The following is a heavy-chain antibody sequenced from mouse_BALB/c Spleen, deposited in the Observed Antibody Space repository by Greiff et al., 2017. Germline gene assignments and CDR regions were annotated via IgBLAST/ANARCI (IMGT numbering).Heavy chain of an antibody. CDR2: IDPANGNT. CDR1: GFNIKDTY. V-gene: IGHV14-3*02. D-gene: IGHD2-4*01. Sequence: VQLQQSGAELVKPGASVKLSCTASGFNIKDTYMHWVKQRPEQGLEWIGRIDPANGNTKYDPKFQGKATITADTSSNTAYLQLSSLTSEDTAVYYCARESTMITTGFAYWGQGTTLTVSS. CDR3: ARESTMITTGFAY. J-gene: IGHJ2*01.